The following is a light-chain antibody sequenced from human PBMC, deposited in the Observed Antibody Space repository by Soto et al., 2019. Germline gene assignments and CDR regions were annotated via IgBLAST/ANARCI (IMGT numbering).Light chain of an antibody. J-gene: IGLJ2*01. CDR2: EVS. V-gene: IGLV2-14*01. CDR1: SSDVGGYNY. CDR3: SSYTSSGTV. Sequence: QSALTQPASVSGSPGQSITISCTGTSSDVGGYNYVSWYQQHPGKAPKLMIYEVSNRPSGVSNRFSGSKSGNTASLTISGLQAEVEADYYCSSYTSSGTVFGGGSKLLVL.